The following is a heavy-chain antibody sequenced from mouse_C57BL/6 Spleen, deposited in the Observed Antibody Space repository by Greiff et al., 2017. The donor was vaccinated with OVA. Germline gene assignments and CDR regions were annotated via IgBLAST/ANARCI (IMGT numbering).Heavy chain of an antibody. CDR2: IDPSDSYT. V-gene: IGHV1-50*01. J-gene: IGHJ2*01. CDR1: GYTFTSYW. Sequence: VQLQQPGAELVKPGASVKLSCKASGYTFTSYWMQWVKQRPGQGLEWIGEIDPSDSYTNYNQKFKGKATLTVDTSSSTAYMQLSSLTSEDSAVYYCARGGSCDYWGQGTTLTVSS. CDR3: ARGGSCDY. D-gene: IGHD3-1*01.